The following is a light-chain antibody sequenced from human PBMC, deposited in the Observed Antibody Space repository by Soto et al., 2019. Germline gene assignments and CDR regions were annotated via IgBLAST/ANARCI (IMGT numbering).Light chain of an antibody. CDR3: QQYKTYSWT. J-gene: IGKJ1*01. Sequence: DIQMTQSPSTLSASVGDRVTITCRASQSISNWLAWYQQRPGKAPKVLIYDASSLQRGVPSRFSGSGSGTEFTLTISSLQPDDFATYYCQQYKTYSWTFGQGTKVDI. CDR2: DAS. V-gene: IGKV1-5*01. CDR1: QSISNW.